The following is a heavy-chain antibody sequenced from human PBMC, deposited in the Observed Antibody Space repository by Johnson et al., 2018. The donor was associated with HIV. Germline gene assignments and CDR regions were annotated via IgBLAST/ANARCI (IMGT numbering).Heavy chain of an antibody. Sequence: VQLVESGGGVVQPGRSLRLSCAASGFTFSSYAMHWVRQAPGKGLEWVSIIYSAGTTYYVDSVKGRFTISRDNSKNTLYLQMNSLRAEDTAVYYCARKVRFGPFDIWGQGTMVTVSS. CDR2: IYSAGTT. CDR1: GFTFSSYA. V-gene: IGHV3-66*01. J-gene: IGHJ3*02. D-gene: IGHD3-10*01. CDR3: ARKVRFGPFDI.